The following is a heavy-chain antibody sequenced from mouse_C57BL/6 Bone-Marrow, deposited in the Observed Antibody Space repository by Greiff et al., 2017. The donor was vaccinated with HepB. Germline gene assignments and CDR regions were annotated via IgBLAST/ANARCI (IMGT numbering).Heavy chain of an antibody. CDR2: ISSGGSYT. Sequence: EVQVVESGGDLVKPGGSLKLSCAASGFTFSSYGMSWVRQTPDKRLEWVATISSGGSYTYYPDSVKGRFTISRDNAKNTLYLQMSSLKSEDTAMYYCARPRLRAWFAYWGQGTLVTVSA. CDR3: ARPRLRAWFAY. V-gene: IGHV5-6*01. J-gene: IGHJ3*01. CDR1: GFTFSSYG. D-gene: IGHD2-2*01.